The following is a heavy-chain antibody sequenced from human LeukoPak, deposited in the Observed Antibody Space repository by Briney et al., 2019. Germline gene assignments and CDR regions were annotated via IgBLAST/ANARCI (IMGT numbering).Heavy chain of an antibody. CDR1: GFTFSSCG. D-gene: IGHD6-13*01. V-gene: IGHV3-23*01. CDR2: LSDSGGST. J-gene: IGHJ4*02. CDR3: VSSWYVQEYRPDHVTPLPRYFDY. Sequence: GGTLRLSCAASGFTFSSCGMSWVRQAPGKGLEWVSALSDSGGSTFYADSVKGGFTISRDNSKNTVYVQMNSLRAGDTAVYYCVSSWYVQEYRPDHVTPLPRYFDYWGQGTLVTVSS.